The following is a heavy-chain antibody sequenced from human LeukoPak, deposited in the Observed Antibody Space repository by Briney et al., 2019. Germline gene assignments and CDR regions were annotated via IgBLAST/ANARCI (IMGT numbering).Heavy chain of an antibody. CDR2: ISGSGGST. J-gene: IGHJ4*02. CDR3: AKDLLSIAEAGWRFDY. V-gene: IGHV3-23*01. CDR1: GFTFSSYA. Sequence: GGSLRLSCAASGFTFSSYAMSWVRQAPGKGLEWVSAISGSGGSTYYADSVKGRFTISRDNSKNTLYLQMNSLRAEDTAVYYCAKDLLSIAEAGWRFDYWGQGTLVTVSS. D-gene: IGHD6-13*01.